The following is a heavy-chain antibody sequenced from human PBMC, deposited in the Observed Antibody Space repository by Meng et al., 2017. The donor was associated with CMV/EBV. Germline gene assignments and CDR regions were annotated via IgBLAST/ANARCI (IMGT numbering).Heavy chain of an antibody. CDR1: GFTFSSYW. V-gene: IGHV3-7*01. CDR3: AKDNARYCSSTSCYRFDY. D-gene: IGHD2-2*01. CDR2: IKQDGSEK. Sequence: GGSLRLSCAASGFTFSSYWMSWVRQAPGKGLEWVANIKQDGSEKYYVDSVKGRFTISRDNAKNSLYLQMNSLRAEDTAVYYCAKDNARYCSSTSCYRFDYWGQGTLVTVSS. J-gene: IGHJ4*02.